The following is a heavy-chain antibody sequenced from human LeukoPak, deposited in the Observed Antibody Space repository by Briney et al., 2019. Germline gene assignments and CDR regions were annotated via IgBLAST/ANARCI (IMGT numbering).Heavy chain of an antibody. CDR3: ARDRGDYDFWSGLVGY. V-gene: IGHV3-30-3*01. J-gene: IGHJ4*02. D-gene: IGHD3-3*01. Sequence: GRSLRLSCAASGFTFSSYAMHWVRQAPGKGLEWVAVISYDGSNKYYADSVKGRFTISRDNSKNTLYLQMNSLRAEDTAVYYCARDRGDYDFWSGLVGYWGQGTLVTVSS. CDR1: GFTFSSYA. CDR2: ISYDGSNK.